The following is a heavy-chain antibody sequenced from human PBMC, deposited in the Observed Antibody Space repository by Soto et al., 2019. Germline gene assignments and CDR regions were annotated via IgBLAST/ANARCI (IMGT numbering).Heavy chain of an antibody. CDR1: GGSFSGYY. D-gene: IGHD1-26*01. CDR3: ARGQKKLRYYYYGMDV. CDR2: INHSGST. Sequence: QVQLQQWGAGLLKPSETLSLTCAVYGGSFSGYYWSWIRQPPGKGLEWIGEINHSGSTNYNPSLKSRVPISVDTSKNQFSLKLSSVTAADTAVYYCARGQKKLRYYYYGMDVWGQGTTVTVSS. J-gene: IGHJ6*02. V-gene: IGHV4-34*01.